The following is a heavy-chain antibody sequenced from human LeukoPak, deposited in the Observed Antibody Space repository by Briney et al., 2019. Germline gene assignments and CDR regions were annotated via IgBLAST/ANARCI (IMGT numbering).Heavy chain of an antibody. CDR2: ISYDGSNK. Sequence: GRSLRLSCAASGFTFSSYGMHWVRQAPGKGLEWVAVISYDGSNKYYADSVKGRFTISRDNSKNTLYLQMNSLRAEDTAVYYCAEEGDGYNSFDYWGQGTLVTVSS. CDR3: AEEGDGYNSFDY. CDR1: GFTFSSYG. J-gene: IGHJ4*02. V-gene: IGHV3-30*18. D-gene: IGHD5-24*01.